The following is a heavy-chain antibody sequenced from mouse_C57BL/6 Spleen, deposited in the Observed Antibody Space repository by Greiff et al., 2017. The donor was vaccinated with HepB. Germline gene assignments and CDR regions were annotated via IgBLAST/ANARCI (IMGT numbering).Heavy chain of an antibody. J-gene: IGHJ2*01. V-gene: IGHV5-17*01. CDR3: ASSPFYYFDY. Sequence: EVKLMESGGGLVKPGGSLKLSCAASGFTFSDYGMHWVRQAPEQGLEWVAYISSGSSTIYYADTVKGRFTISRDNAKNTLFLQMTSLRSEDTAMYYCASSPFYYFDYWGQGTTLTVSS. CDR2: ISSGSSTI. CDR1: GFTFSDYG.